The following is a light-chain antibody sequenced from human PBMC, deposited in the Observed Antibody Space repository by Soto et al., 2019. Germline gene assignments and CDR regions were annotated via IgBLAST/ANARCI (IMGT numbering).Light chain of an antibody. CDR3: QQYNNWPRT. J-gene: IGKJ1*01. V-gene: IGKV3-15*01. Sequence: EIVITHSPATLSVSPGERATLSSRASQSVSSNLAWYQQKPGQAPRLLIYGASTRATGIPARFSGSGSGTEFTLTISSLQSEDFAVYYCQQYNNWPRTFGQGTKVDIK. CDR1: QSVSSN. CDR2: GAS.